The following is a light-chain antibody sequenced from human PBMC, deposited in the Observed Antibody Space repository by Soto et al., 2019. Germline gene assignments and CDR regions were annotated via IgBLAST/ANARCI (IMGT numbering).Light chain of an antibody. J-gene: IGKJ1*01. CDR3: QQYNFYTWT. CDR1: QDIDIW. Sequence: DIQMTQSPSTLSASMGDRVTITCRASQDIDIWLAWYQQKPGKAPKFLISRASILESGVPSRFSGSGSGTEFTLTISSLQPDDFPTYYCQQYNFYTWTFGQGTKVDIK. V-gene: IGKV1-5*03. CDR2: RAS.